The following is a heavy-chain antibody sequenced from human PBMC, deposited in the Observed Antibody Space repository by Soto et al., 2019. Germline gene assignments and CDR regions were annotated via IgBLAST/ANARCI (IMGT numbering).Heavy chain of an antibody. J-gene: IGHJ6*02. D-gene: IGHD3-22*01. Sequence: QVQLVESGAEVKKPGASVKVSCKASGYTFTNYGISWVRQAPGQGLEWMGWISGYNGNTKYAQKFQGRVTMTTDTPTNTAYMDLRSLRSDDTAVYYCARHREYYYDSSGHYYYHYGMDVWGQGTTVTVS. CDR2: ISGYNGNT. V-gene: IGHV1-18*04. CDR1: GYTFTNYG. CDR3: ARHREYYYDSSGHYYYHYGMDV.